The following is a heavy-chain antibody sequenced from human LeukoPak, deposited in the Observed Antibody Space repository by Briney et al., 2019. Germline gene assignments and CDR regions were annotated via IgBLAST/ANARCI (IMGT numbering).Heavy chain of an antibody. CDR2: ISGSGGST. D-gene: IGHD1-1*01. V-gene: IGHV3-23*01. CDR3: AKDFLDNRERPYYMDA. Sequence: GGSLRLSCAASGFMFDMYAMYWVRQAPGKGLEWVSGISGSGGSTYHADSVKGRFTISRDNSKNTLYLQMNSLRAEDTAVYYCAKDFLDNRERPYYMDAWGKGTTVTVSS. J-gene: IGHJ6*03. CDR1: GFMFDMYA.